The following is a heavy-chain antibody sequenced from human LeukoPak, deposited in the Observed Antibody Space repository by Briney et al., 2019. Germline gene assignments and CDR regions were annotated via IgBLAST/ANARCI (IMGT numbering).Heavy chain of an antibody. CDR1: GGSISSGSYY. Sequence: PSETLSLTCTVSGGSISSGSYYWSWIRQPPGKGLEWIGYIFHSGSTYYNPSLKSRVTISLDRSKNQFSLKLSSVTAADTAVYYCARRVHSSSWSSYFDYWGQETLVTVSS. V-gene: IGHV4-30-2*01. J-gene: IGHJ4*02. CDR2: IFHSGST. D-gene: IGHD6-13*01. CDR3: ARRVHSSSWSSYFDY.